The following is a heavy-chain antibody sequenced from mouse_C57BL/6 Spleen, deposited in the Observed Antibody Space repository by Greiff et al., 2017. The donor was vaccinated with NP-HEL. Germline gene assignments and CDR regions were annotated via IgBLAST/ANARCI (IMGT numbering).Heavy chain of an antibody. D-gene: IGHD2-1*01. J-gene: IGHJ3*01. CDR2: ISSSGDYI. CDR1: GFTFSSYA. CDR3: TRDLSPYGNWFAY. Sequence: DVHLVESGEGLVKPGGSLKLSCAASGFTFSSYAMSWVRQTPEKRLEWVAYISSSGDYIYYADTVKGRFTISRDNARNTLYLQMSSLKSEDTAMYYCTRDLSPYGNWFAYWGQGTLVTVSA. V-gene: IGHV5-9-1*02.